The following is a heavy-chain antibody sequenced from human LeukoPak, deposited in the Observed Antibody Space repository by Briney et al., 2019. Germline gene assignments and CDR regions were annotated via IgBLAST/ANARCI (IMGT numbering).Heavy chain of an antibody. CDR3: ARRLDYSGSSFSPGYYHYYGMDV. Sequence: SETLSLTCTVSGGSISSSSYYWGWIRQPPGKGLEWIGSIYYSGSTYYNPSLKSRVTISVDTSKNQFSLKLSSVTAADTAVYYCARRLDYSGSSFSPGYYHYYGMDVWGQGTTVTVSS. CDR2: IYYSGST. J-gene: IGHJ6*02. D-gene: IGHD1-26*01. V-gene: IGHV4-39*01. CDR1: GGSISSSSYY.